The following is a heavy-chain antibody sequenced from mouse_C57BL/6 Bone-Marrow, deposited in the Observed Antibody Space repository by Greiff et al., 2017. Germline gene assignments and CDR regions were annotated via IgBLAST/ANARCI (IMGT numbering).Heavy chain of an antibody. CDR2: IHPNSGST. V-gene: IGHV1-64*01. D-gene: IGHD1-1*01. Sequence: QVQLQQPGAELVKPGASVKLSCKASGYTFTSYWMHWVKQRPGQGLEWIGMIHPNSGSTNYNEKFKSKATLTVDKSSSTAYMQLSSLTSEDSAVYYCARSLLLRYPDPLYAMDYWGQGTSVTVSS. J-gene: IGHJ4*01. CDR1: GYTFTSYW. CDR3: ARSLLLRYPDPLYAMDY.